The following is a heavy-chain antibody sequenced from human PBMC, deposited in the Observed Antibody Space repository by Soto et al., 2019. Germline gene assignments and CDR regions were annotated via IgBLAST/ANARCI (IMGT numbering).Heavy chain of an antibody. CDR2: ISTNGVGT. CDR1: GFTLSGYA. D-gene: IGHD6-6*01. CDR3: ARRARADFYYMDV. Sequence: EVQLVESGGGLAQPGGSLRLSCAASGFTLSGYAMDWVRQAPGKGLEYVSGISTNGVGTYYANSVQGRFIISRDNSKNTVYLQMGSLRPEDMAVYYCARRARADFYYMDVLGKGTTVTVSS. J-gene: IGHJ6*03. V-gene: IGHV3-64*01.